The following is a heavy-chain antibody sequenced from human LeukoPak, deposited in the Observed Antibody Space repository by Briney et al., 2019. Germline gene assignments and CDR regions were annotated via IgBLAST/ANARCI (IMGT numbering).Heavy chain of an antibody. Sequence: GGSLRLSCAASGFTFSSYAMHWVRQAPGKGLEWVAVISYDGRNKYYADSVEGRFTISRDNSKNTLYLQMNSLRAEDTAVYYCARDHSYDSSGYYWDDAFAIWGQGTMVTVYS. J-gene: IGHJ3*02. V-gene: IGHV3-30*04. CDR3: ARDHSYDSSGYYWDDAFAI. D-gene: IGHD3-22*01. CDR1: GFTFSSYA. CDR2: ISYDGRNK.